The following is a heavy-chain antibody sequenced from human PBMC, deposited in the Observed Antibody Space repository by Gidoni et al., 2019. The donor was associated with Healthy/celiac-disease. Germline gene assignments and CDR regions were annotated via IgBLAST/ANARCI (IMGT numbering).Heavy chain of an antibody. V-gene: IGHV4-34*01. CDR2: INQSGST. Sequence: QVQLQQWGAGLLKPSETLSLTCAVFGGSLSGYTWNWIRQPPGKGLEWIGEINQSGSTNYNPSLKRRVTISVDTSKNHFSLKLTSVTAADTTVYYCARGSRKYSYGPLRGYYFDYWGQGILVTVSS. J-gene: IGHJ4*02. CDR3: ARGSRKYSYGPLRGYYFDY. CDR1: GGSLSGYT. D-gene: IGHD5-18*01.